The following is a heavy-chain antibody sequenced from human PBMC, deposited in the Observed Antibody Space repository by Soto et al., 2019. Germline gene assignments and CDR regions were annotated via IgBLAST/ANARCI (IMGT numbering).Heavy chain of an antibody. CDR1: GFTFTSSA. CDR3: AAERALHSSGYYYYFDY. CDR2: IVVGSGNT. J-gene: IGHJ4*02. V-gene: IGHV1-58*01. Sequence: SVKVSCKASGFTFTSSAVQWVRQPRGQRLEWIGWIVVGSGNTNYAQKFQERVTITRDMSTSTAYMELSSLRSEDTAVYYCAAERALHSSGYYYYFDYWGQGTLVTVSS. D-gene: IGHD3-22*01.